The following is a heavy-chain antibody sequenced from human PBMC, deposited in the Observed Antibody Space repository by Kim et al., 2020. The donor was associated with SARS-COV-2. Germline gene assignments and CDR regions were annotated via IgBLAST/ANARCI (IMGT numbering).Heavy chain of an antibody. D-gene: IGHD6-19*01. J-gene: IGHJ3*02. Sequence: GGSLRLSCAASGLTFTNYNMNWVRQAPGKGLEWLSFINNDSRMKYYADSVKGRFSISRDNTKSSLYLQMSSLRAEDTAVYYCARDFRDGSGLWGFHIWGQGTTVTVSS. CDR1: GLTFTNYN. CDR3: ARDFRDGSGLWGFHI. CDR2: INNDSRMK. V-gene: IGHV3-48*04.